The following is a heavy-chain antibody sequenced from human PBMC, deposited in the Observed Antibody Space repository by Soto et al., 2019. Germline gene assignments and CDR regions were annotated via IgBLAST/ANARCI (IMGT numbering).Heavy chain of an antibody. D-gene: IGHD5-12*01. V-gene: IGHV3-21*01. Sequence: EVQLVESGGGLVKPGGSLRLSCAASGFTFSSYSMNWVRQAPGKGLEWVSSISSSSSYIYYADSVKGRFTISRDNAKNSLDLQMNSLRAEDTAVYYCAKREYSGQNDYWGEGTLGTVST. CDR3: AKREYSGQNDY. J-gene: IGHJ4*02. CDR2: ISSSSSYI. CDR1: GFTFSSYS.